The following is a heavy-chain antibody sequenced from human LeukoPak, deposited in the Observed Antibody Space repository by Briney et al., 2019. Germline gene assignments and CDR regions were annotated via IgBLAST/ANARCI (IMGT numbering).Heavy chain of an antibody. CDR2: ISSSSNAI. V-gene: IGHV3-48*04. CDR1: RFTFSKSS. D-gene: IGHD1-26*01. J-gene: IGHJ4*02. Sequence: GGSLRLSCAASRFTFSKSSMNWIRQAPGKGLEWVSYISSSSNAIYYAESVKGRFTISRDNAKNSLFLQMNSLRAEDTAVYYCASSLVRAPGVDYWGQGTLVTVSS. CDR3: ASSLVRAPGVDY.